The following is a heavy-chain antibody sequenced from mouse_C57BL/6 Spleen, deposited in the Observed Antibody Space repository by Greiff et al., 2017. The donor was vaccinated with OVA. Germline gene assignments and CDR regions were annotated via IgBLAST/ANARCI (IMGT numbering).Heavy chain of an antibody. J-gene: IGHJ3*01. Sequence: EVKLMESGGGLVKPGGSLKLSCAASGFTFSSYTMSWVRQTPEKRLEWVATISGGGGNTYYPDSVKGRFTISRDNAKNTLYLQMSSLRSEDTALYYCARHDYYDYDGFAYWGQGTLVTVSA. CDR2: ISGGGGNT. CDR3: ARHDYYDYDGFAY. CDR1: GFTFSSYT. V-gene: IGHV5-9*01. D-gene: IGHD2-4*01.